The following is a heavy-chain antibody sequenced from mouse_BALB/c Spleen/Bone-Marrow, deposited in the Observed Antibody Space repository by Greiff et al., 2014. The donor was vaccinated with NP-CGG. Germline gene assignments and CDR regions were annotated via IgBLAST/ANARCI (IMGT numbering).Heavy chain of an antibody. V-gene: IGHV1-7*01. CDR1: GYTFTSYW. Sequence: VQLQQSGAELAKPGASVKMSCKASGYTFTSYWMRWVKQRPGQGLEWIGYINPSTGYTEYNQKFKDKATLTADKSSSTAYMQLSSLTSEDSAVYYCARQITTVDYAMDYWGQGTSVTVAS. CDR3: ARQITTVDYAMDY. D-gene: IGHD1-1*01. J-gene: IGHJ4*01. CDR2: INPSTGYT.